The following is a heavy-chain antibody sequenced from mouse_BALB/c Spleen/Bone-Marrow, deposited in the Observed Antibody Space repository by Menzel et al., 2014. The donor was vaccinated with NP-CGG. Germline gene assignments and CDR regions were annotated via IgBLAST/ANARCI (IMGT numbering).Heavy chain of an antibody. CDR3: TRLDYDWFAY. V-gene: IGHV6-6*02. J-gene: IGHJ3*01. Sequence: DVHLVEPGGGLVQPGGSMKLSCVASGFTFSNYWMNWVRQSPEKGLEWVAEIKLKSNNYATHYAESVKGRFTISRDDSKSSVYLQMSNLRAEDTGIYYCTRLDYDWFAYWGQGTLVTVSA. CDR2: IKLKSNNYAT. CDR1: GFTFSNYW. D-gene: IGHD2-4*01.